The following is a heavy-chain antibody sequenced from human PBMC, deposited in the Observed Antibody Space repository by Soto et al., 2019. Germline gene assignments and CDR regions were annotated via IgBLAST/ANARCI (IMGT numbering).Heavy chain of an antibody. CDR2: INPNSGAI. CDR3: ARDSGSSWYGSYYYAMDV. CDR1: GYTXNAYY. J-gene: IGHJ6*02. D-gene: IGHD6-13*01. Sequence: GXSXKVSFQPSGYTXNAYYINLVRQAPVQGLEWMGWINPNSGAINYAQKLQGRVTMTRDTYIVTVFMELSSLTYDDTALYYCARDSGSSWYGSYYYAMDVWGQGTTVTVSS. V-gene: IGHV1-2*02.